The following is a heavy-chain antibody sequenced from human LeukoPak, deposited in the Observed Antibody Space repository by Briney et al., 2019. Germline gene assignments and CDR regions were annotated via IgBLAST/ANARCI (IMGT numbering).Heavy chain of an antibody. CDR1: GYTFTSYD. CDR3: ARGHAAVAGIDY. D-gene: IGHD6-19*01. V-gene: IGHV1-8*01. J-gene: IGHJ4*02. CDR2: MNPNSGNT. Sequence: ASVKVSCKASGYTFTSYDINWVRQATGQGLEWMGWMNPNSGNTGYAQKFQGRVTMTRNTSISTAYMELSSLRSEDTAVYYCARGHAAVAGIDYWGQGTLVTVSS.